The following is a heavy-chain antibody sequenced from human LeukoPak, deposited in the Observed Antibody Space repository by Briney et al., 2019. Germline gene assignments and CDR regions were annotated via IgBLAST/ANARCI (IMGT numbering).Heavy chain of an antibody. CDR2: ISGSGGST. Sequence: PGGSLRLSCAASGFTFSSYAMSWVRQAPGKGLEWVSTISGSGGSTYYADSVKGRFTISRDNSKNTLYLQMNSLRAEDTAVYYCAKDLRGTLGELDYWGQGTLVTVSS. CDR3: AKDLRGTLGELDY. CDR1: GFTFSSYA. V-gene: IGHV3-23*01. J-gene: IGHJ4*02. D-gene: IGHD3-16*01.